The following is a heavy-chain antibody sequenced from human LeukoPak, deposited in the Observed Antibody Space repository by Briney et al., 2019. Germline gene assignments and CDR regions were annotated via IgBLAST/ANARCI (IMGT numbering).Heavy chain of an antibody. CDR1: GGTFSSYA. CDR2: IIPIFGTA. V-gene: IGHV1-69*05. J-gene: IGHJ4*02. CDR3: ARDPTAYCGGDCYWGPFDY. Sequence: ASVKVSCTASGGTFSSYAISWVRQAPGQGLEWMGGIIPIFGTANYAQKFQGRVTITTDESTSTAYMELSSLRSEDTAVYYCARDPTAYCGGDCYWGPFDYWGQGTLVTVSS. D-gene: IGHD2-21*02.